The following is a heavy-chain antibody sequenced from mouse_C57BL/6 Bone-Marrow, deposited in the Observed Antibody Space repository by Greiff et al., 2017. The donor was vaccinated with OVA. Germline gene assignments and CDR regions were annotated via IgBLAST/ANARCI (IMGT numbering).Heavy chain of an antibody. J-gene: IGHJ3*01. D-gene: IGHD2-4*01. Sequence: VMLVESGAELARPGASVKLSCKASGYTFTSYGISWVKQRTGQGLEWIGEIYPRSGNTYYNEKFKGKATLTADKSSSTAYMELRSLTSEDSAVYFCARSYYDGRFAYWGQGTLVTVSA. CDR1: GYTFTSYG. CDR3: ARSYYDGRFAY. V-gene: IGHV1-81*01. CDR2: IYPRSGNT.